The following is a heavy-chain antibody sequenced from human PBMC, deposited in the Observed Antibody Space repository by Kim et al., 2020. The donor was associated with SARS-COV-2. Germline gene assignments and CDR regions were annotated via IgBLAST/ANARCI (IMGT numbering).Heavy chain of an antibody. Sequence: GGSLRLSCAASGLSFDSSAMNWVRQAPGKGLEWVAVISCGGRNEVYADSVEGRFTISRDNSKSTLYLQMNSLRVEDTAVYYCARSNYHESVSLSVYYNGMDVWGPGTTVTVSS. J-gene: IGHJ6*02. CDR3: ARSNYHESVSLSVYYNGMDV. CDR1: GLSFDSSA. D-gene: IGHD3-10*01. V-gene: IGHV3-30-3*01. CDR2: ISCGGRNE.